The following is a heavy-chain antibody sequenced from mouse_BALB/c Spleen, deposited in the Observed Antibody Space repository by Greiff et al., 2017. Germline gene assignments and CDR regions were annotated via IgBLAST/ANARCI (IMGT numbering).Heavy chain of an antibody. Sequence: VQLQQSGAELVRPGASVKLSCTASGFNIKDYYMHWVKQRPEQGLEWIGWIDPENGDTEYAPKFQGKATMTADTSSNTAYLQLSSLTSEDTAVYYCEGWLLRYFDVWGAGTTVTVSS. J-gene: IGHJ1*01. CDR3: EGWLLRYFDV. CDR1: GFNIKDYY. D-gene: IGHD2-3*01. CDR2: IDPENGDT. V-gene: IGHV14-4*02.